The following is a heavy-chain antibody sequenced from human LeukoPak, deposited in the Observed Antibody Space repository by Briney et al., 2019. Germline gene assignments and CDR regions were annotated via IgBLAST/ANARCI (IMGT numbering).Heavy chain of an antibody. Sequence: PGGSLRLSCAASGFTFSSYGMHWVRQAPGKGLEWVAFIRYDGSNKYYADSVKGRFTISIDNSKNTLYLQMNSLRAEDTAVYYCAKAFPLYSSGWSYFDYWGQGTPVTVSS. D-gene: IGHD6-19*01. J-gene: IGHJ4*02. V-gene: IGHV3-30*02. CDR3: AKAFPLYSSGWSYFDY. CDR2: IRYDGSNK. CDR1: GFTFSSYG.